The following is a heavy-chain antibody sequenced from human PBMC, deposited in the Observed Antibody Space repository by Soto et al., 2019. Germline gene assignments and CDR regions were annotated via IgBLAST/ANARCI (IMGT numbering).Heavy chain of an antibody. J-gene: IGHJ4*02. Sequence: XESLKISFKGSGYSFASHWVAWVRQMPEKGLEWIGTIYPGDSDTKYSPAFRGQVTISADTSVSTAYLQWRSLEATDSAIYYCARYSGSYWHYLDFWGQGTLVTVSS. CDR3: ARYSGSYWHYLDF. D-gene: IGHD1-26*01. CDR1: GYSFASHW. V-gene: IGHV5-51*01. CDR2: IYPGDSDT.